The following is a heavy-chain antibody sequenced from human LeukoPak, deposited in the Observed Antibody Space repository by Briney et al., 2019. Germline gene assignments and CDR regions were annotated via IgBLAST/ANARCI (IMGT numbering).Heavy chain of an antibody. D-gene: IGHD3-22*01. Sequence: PSETLSLTCTVSGGSISCSSYYWRWIRQPPGKGLEWIGSIYYSGSTYYNPSLKSRGTISVDTSKNQFSLKLSSVTAADTAVYYCAREYYYDSSGYYQNWFDPWGQGTLVTVSS. CDR2: IYYSGST. CDR3: AREYYYDSSGYYQNWFDP. CDR1: GGSISCSSYY. J-gene: IGHJ5*02. V-gene: IGHV4-39*02.